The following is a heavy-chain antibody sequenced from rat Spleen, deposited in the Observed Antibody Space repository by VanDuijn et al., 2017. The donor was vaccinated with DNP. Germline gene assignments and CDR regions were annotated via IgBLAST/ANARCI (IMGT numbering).Heavy chain of an antibody. CDR2: ISPNGDRT. V-gene: IGHV5-27*01. CDR3: TRPRGSYGGYRMDA. J-gene: IGHJ4*01. CDR1: GFTFSDYY. Sequence: EVQLVESGGGLVQPGRSLKLSCAASGFTFSDYYMAWVRQAPTKGLEWVALISPNGDRTYYRDSVKGRFTVSRNNAENALHLQMDSLRSEDTATYYCTRPRGSYGGYRMDAWGQGTSVSVSS. D-gene: IGHD1-11*01.